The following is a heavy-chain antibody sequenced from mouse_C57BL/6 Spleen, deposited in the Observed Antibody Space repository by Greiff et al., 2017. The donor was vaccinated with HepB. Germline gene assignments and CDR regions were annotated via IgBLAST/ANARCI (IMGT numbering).Heavy chain of an antibody. Sequence: QVQLQQSGPELVKPGASVKISCKASGYAFSSSWMNWVKQRPGKGLEWIGRIYPGDGDTNYNGKFKGKATLTADKSSSTAYMQLSSLTSEDSAVYGCATQLAGYWYFDVWGTGTTVTVSS. D-gene: IGHD1-1*01. CDR1: GYAFSSSW. J-gene: IGHJ1*03. V-gene: IGHV1-82*01. CDR3: ATQLAGYWYFDV. CDR2: IYPGDGDT.